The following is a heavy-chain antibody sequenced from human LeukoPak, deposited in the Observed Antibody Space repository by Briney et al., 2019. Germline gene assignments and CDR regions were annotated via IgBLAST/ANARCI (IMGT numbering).Heavy chain of an antibody. V-gene: IGHV4-34*01. J-gene: IGHJ4*02. Sequence: SETLSLTCAVYGGSFSGYYWSWIRKPPGKGLEWIGEINHSGSTNYNPYLKSRVTISVDKSKNQSSLKLSSMRAPDTAVYYCARWEGGSYYDFDYWGQGTLVTVSS. CDR1: GGSFSGYY. CDR3: ARWEGGSYYDFDY. D-gene: IGHD1-26*01. CDR2: INHSGST.